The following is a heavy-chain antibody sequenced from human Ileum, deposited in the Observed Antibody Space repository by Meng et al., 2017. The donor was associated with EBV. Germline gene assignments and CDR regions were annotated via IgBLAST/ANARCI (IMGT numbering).Heavy chain of an antibody. J-gene: IGHJ4*02. CDR2: VYHRGDT. Sequence: QLAGSGPGVGKPSGTLSLTCIVSGDSISSDFWWSWVRQPPGKGLEWMGEVYHRGDTNYNPSLKSRVDISVDKSKNQFYLSLFSVTAADTAVYYCGRDQGRELINHWGQGTLVTVSS. D-gene: IGHD1-7*01. CDR1: GDSISSDFW. CDR3: GRDQGRELINH. V-gene: IGHV4-4*02.